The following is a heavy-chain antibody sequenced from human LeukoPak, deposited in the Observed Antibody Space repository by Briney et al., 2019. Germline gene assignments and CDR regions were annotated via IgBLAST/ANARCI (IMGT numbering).Heavy chain of an antibody. CDR1: GFTFSSAW. J-gene: IGHJ5*02. V-gene: IGHV3-23*01. CDR2: ITGSGDST. CDR3: GRDGRLIQLWFDP. D-gene: IGHD5-18*01. Sequence: PGGSLRLSCAASGFTFSSAWMSWVRQAPGKGLEWVSGITGSGDSTFYADSVKGRFTISRDNSKNTLYLQMNSLRADDTAVYYCGRDGRLIQLWFDPWGQGTLVTVSS.